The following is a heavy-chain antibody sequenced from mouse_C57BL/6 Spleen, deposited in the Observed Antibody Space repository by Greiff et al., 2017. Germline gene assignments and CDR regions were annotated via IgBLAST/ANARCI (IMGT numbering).Heavy chain of an antibody. CDR3: AKAITTVVDFDY. J-gene: IGHJ2*01. CDR1: GYTFTSYW. Sequence: QVQLKQSGAELAKPGASVKLSCKASGYTFTSYWMHWVKQRPGQGLEWIGYINPSSGYTKYNQKFKDKATLTADKSSSTAYMQLSSLTYEDSAVYYCAKAITTVVDFDYWGQGTTLTVSS. D-gene: IGHD1-1*01. CDR2: INPSSGYT. V-gene: IGHV1-7*01.